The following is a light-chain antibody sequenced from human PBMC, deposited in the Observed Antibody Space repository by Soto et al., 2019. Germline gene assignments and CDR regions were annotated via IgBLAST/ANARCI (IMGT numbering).Light chain of an antibody. V-gene: IGKV3D-20*02. CDR1: QSVSSSY. J-gene: IGKJ3*01. CDR2: GAS. CDR3: QQRSNI. Sequence: EIVLTQSPGTLSLSPGERATLSCRASQSVSSSYLAWYQQKPGQAPRLLIYGASSRATGIPDRFSGSGSGTDFTLTITRLGPADFAVYYCQQRSNIFGPGTKVDIK.